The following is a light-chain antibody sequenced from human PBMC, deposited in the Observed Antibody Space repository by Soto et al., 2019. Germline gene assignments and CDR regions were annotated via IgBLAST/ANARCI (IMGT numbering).Light chain of an antibody. CDR3: ASYTSSSTSVI. Sequence: QSGLTQPASVSGSPGQSITISCTGTSSDVGCYKYVSWYQQHPDKAPKLIIFEVSNRPSGISSRFSGSKSGNTASLTPSGLQAADEADYYCASYTSSSTSVIFGRGTKLTVL. CDR2: EVS. V-gene: IGLV2-14*01. CDR1: SSDVGCYKY. J-gene: IGLJ2*01.